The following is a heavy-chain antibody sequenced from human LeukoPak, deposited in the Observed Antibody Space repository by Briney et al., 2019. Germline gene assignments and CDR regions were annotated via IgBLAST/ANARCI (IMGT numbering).Heavy chain of an antibody. D-gene: IGHD6-13*01. CDR2: ISYVGSNK. CDR1: GFTFSSYG. Sequence: QTGGSLRLSCAASGFTFSSYGMHWVRQAPGKGLEWVAVISYVGSNKYYADSVKGRFTISRDNSKNTLYLQMNSLRAEDTAVYYCAKSLGAAGAVDYWGQGTLVTVSS. V-gene: IGHV3-30*18. J-gene: IGHJ4*02. CDR3: AKSLGAAGAVDY.